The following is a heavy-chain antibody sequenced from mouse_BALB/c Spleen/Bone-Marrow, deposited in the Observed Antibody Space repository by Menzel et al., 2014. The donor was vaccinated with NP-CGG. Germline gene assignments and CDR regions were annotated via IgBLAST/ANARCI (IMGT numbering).Heavy chain of an antibody. CDR3: ARSGATATPFAY. J-gene: IGHJ3*01. D-gene: IGHD1-2*01. CDR1: GYTFTNYW. V-gene: IGHV1-87*01. CDR2: IYPGDGDS. Sequence: VQLQQSGAELARPGASVKLSCKASGYTFTNYWMQWVKQGPGQDLEWIGAIYPGDGDSRYTQKFKGKATLTADKSSSTAYMQLNSLASEDSAVYYCARSGATATPFAYWGQGTLVTVSA.